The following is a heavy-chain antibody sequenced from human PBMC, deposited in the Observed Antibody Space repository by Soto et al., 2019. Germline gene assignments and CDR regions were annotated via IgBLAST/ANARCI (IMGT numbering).Heavy chain of an antibody. J-gene: IGHJ4*02. Sequence: SETLSLTCAVYGGSFSGYYWSWIRQPPGKGLEWIGEINHSGSTNYNPSLKSRVTISVDTSKNQFSLKLSSVTAADTAVYYCARDASIAAAGKGSFDYWGQGTLVTVS. CDR1: GGSFSGYY. D-gene: IGHD6-13*01. CDR3: ARDASIAAAGKGSFDY. CDR2: INHSGST. V-gene: IGHV4-34*01.